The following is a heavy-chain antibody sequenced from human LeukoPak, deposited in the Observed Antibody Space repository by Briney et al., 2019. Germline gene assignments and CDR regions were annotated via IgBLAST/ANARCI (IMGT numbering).Heavy chain of an antibody. Sequence: GSLRLSCAASGFTVSSNYMSWVRQAPGKGLEWIGEINHSGSTNYNPSLKSRVTISVDTSKNQFSLKLSSVTAADTAVYYCASVLLRGYFDYWGQGTLVTVSS. CDR2: INHSGST. J-gene: IGHJ4*02. D-gene: IGHD3-10*01. CDR1: GFTVSSNY. CDR3: ASVLLRGYFDY. V-gene: IGHV4-34*01.